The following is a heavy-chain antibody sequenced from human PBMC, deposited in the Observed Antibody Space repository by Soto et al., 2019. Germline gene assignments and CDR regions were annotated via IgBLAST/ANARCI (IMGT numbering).Heavy chain of an antibody. V-gene: IGHV3-73*01. J-gene: IGHJ4*02. Sequence: GGSLRLSCAASGFTFSGSAMHWVRQASGKGLEWVGRIRSKANSYATAYAASVKGRFTISRDDSKNTAYLQMNSLKTEDTAVYYCTRRSTYYYDSSSAHFDYWGQGTLVTVSS. CDR1: GFTFSGSA. D-gene: IGHD3-22*01. CDR3: TRRSTYYYDSSSAHFDY. CDR2: IRSKANSYAT.